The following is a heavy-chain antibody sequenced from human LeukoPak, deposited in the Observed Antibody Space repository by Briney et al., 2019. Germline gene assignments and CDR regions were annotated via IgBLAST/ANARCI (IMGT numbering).Heavy chain of an antibody. CDR2: INQEGNNK. CDR1: GFTFRNYW. J-gene: IGHJ4*02. V-gene: IGHV3-7*03. Sequence: GGSLRLSRAASGFTFRNYWMTWVRQAPGKGLEWVANINQEGNNKYYVDSVKGRFTISRDNTKNSLFLQMNSLRAEDTAVYYCVVTRTLCVHWGGGTRVTVSS. CDR3: VVTRTLCVH. D-gene: IGHD4-23*01.